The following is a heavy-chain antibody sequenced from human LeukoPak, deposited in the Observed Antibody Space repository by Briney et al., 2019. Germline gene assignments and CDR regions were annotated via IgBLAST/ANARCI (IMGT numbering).Heavy chain of an antibody. D-gene: IGHD1-20*01. V-gene: IGHV4-39*01. J-gene: IGHJ3*02. CDR2: IYYSGST. Sequence: SETLSLTCNVSGGSISINSYYWGWIRQPPGKGLEYIGSIYYSGSTYYNPSLKSRVTISVDTSKNQFSVKLSSVTAADTAVYYRTRHRTITGMTAVRAAFDIWGQGTMVTVSS. CDR1: GGSISINSYY. CDR3: TRHRTITGMTAVRAAFDI.